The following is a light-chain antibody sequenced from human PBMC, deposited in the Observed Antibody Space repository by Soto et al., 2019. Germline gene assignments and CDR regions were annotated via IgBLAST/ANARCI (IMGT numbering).Light chain of an antibody. CDR3: QQGYSSPAT. V-gene: IGKV1-9*01. J-gene: IGKJ5*01. CDR1: QGITTY. CDR2: GAS. Sequence: IQLTQSPSSLSASVGDRVTITCRASQGITTYLAWYHQKPGKAPKFLIYGASTLQNGVPSRFTGSGSGTDFTLTVNSLQAEDFATYYCQQGYSSPATFGQGTRLEIK.